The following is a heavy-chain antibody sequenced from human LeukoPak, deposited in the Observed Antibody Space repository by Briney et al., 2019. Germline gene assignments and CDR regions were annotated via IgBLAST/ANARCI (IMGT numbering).Heavy chain of an antibody. CDR2: ISRYSGNT. V-gene: IGHV1-18*01. J-gene: IGHJ4*02. Sequence: ASVKVSCKASGYTFINYGISWVRQAPGQGLEWMGWISRYSGNTNYALELQGRVTMTTDTSTSTAYMELSSLRSEDTAVYYCARDQGHYYYDSSGYLDYWGQGTLVTVSS. CDR3: ARDQGHYYYDSSGYLDY. D-gene: IGHD3-22*01. CDR1: GYTFINYG.